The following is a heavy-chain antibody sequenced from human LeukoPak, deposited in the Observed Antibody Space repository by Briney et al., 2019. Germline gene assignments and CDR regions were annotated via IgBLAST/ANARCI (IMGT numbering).Heavy chain of an antibody. CDR1: GYTFTGYY. CDR3: ARGGYSGTEKPNDY. V-gene: IGHV1-2*02. CDR2: INPNNGDT. D-gene: IGHD5-12*01. J-gene: IGHJ4*02. Sequence: ASVKVSCKASGYTFTGYYMHWVRQAPGQGLEWMGWINPNNGDTYSAQKFQGRVIMTRDTSITTAYMELRRLRSDDTAVYYCARGGYSGTEKPNDYWGPGTLVTVSS.